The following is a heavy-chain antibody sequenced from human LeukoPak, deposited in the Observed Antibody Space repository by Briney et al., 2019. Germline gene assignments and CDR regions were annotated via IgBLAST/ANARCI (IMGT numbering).Heavy chain of an antibody. Sequence: PSETLSLTCAVSGYSISSGYYWGWIRQPPGKGLEWIGSIYHSGSTYYNPSLKSRVTISVDTSKNQFSLKLSSVTAADTAVYYCARLLYCSSISCYSYWYFDLWGRGTLVTVSS. CDR1: GYSISSGYY. J-gene: IGHJ2*01. V-gene: IGHV4-38-2*01. CDR2: IYHSGST. CDR3: ARLLYCSSISCYSYWYFDL. D-gene: IGHD2-2*01.